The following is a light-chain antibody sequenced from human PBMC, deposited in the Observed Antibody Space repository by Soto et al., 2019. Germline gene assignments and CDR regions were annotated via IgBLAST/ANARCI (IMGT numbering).Light chain of an antibody. Sequence: DIQMTQSPSSLSASVGDRITITCQASQDINVFLNWYQQKPGKAPKLLIYDASNLEAGVPSRFSGSGSGSDFTLTIYNLEPEDLATYYCQHYEGLPTIGRGTRLEAK. CDR3: QHYEGLPT. CDR2: DAS. CDR1: QDINVF. V-gene: IGKV1-33*01. J-gene: IGKJ5*01.